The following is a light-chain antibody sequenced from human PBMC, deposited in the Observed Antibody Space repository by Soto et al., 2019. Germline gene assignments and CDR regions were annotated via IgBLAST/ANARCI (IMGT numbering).Light chain of an antibody. CDR2: AAS. V-gene: IGKV1-39*01. CDR1: QSISSY. Sequence: IQMTQSPSSLSASVGDRVTITCRASQSISSYLNWYQQKPGKAPNLLIYAASSLQSGVPSRFSGSGSGTDFTLTISSLQPEDFSTYYCQQSYSTPHITFGPGTKVDIK. J-gene: IGKJ3*01. CDR3: QQSYSTPHIT.